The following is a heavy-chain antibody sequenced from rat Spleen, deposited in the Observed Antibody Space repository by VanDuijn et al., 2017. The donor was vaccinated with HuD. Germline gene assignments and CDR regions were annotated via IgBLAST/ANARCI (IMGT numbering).Heavy chain of an antibody. D-gene: IGHD1-11*01. CDR2: IWAGGNT. CDR3: TTATEGPYVMDA. Sequence: QVHLKESGPGRVQPSQTLSLTCTVSGFSLTSYNVHWVRQPTGKGLEWMGIIWAGGNTDYNSALESRLSISRDTSKSQVFLKMSSLQTDDTGTYDCTTATEGPYVMDAWGKGSSVTVSS. J-gene: IGHJ4*01. CDR1: GFSLTSYN. V-gene: IGHV2-30*01.